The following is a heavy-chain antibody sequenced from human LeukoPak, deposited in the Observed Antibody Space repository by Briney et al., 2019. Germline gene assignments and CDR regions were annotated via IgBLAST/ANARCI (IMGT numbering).Heavy chain of an antibody. V-gene: IGHV3-21*01. CDR2: ISSSSSYI. CDR3: ARDGIAVAGWFDP. J-gene: IGHJ5*02. Sequence: PGGSLRLSCAASGFTFSSYSMNWVRQAPGKGLEWVSSISSSSSYIYYADSVKGRFTISRDNAKNSLYPQMNSLRAEDTAVYYCARDGIAVAGWFDPWGQGTLVTVSS. D-gene: IGHD6-19*01. CDR1: GFTFSSYS.